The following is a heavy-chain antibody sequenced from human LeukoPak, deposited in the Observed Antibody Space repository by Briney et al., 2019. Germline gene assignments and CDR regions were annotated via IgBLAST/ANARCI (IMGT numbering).Heavy chain of an antibody. J-gene: IGHJ6*02. D-gene: IGHD2-2*01. CDR2: INHSGST. V-gene: IGHV4-34*01. Sequence: PSETLSLTCAVYGGSFSGYYWSWIRQPSGKGLEWIGEINHSGSTNYNPSLKSRVTISVDTSKNQFSLKLSSVTAADTGVYYCARERNIVVVPAAGYGMDVWGQGTTVTVSS. CDR3: ARERNIVVVPAAGYGMDV. CDR1: GGSFSGYY.